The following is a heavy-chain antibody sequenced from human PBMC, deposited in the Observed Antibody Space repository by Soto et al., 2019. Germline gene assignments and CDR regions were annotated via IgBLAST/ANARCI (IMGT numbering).Heavy chain of an antibody. V-gene: IGHV1-2*04. CDR2: INPNSGGT. CDR1: GYTFTGYY. Sequence: ASVKVSCKASGYTFTGYYMHWVRQAPGQGLEWMGWINPNSGGTNYAQKFQGWVTMTRDTSISTAYMELSRLRSDDTALYYCARGKGDPLPRAFDIWGQGTMVTVSS. D-gene: IGHD2-21*01. J-gene: IGHJ3*02. CDR3: ARGKGDPLPRAFDI.